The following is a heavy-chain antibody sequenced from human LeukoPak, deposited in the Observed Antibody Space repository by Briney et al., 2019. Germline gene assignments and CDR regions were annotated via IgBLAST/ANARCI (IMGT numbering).Heavy chain of an antibody. Sequence: SETLSLTCTVSGGSISSYYWSWIRQPPGKGLEWIGYIYYSGSTNYNPSLKSRVTISVDTSKNQFSLKLSSVTAADTAVYYCARWYSSSGWETPYYFDYWGQGTLVTVSS. CDR1: GGSISSYY. D-gene: IGHD6-19*01. J-gene: IGHJ4*02. CDR2: IYYSGST. V-gene: IGHV4-59*01. CDR3: ARWYSSSGWETPYYFDY.